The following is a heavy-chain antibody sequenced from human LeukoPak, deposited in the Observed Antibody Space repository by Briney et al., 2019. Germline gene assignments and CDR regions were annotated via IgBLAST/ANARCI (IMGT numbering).Heavy chain of an antibody. J-gene: IGHJ6*03. V-gene: IGHV4-4*07. CDR3: ARENQEYYDFWSGYSRYYYMDV. CDR2: IYTSGST. CDR1: GGSISSYY. Sequence: PSETLFLTSTVSGGSISSYYWSWIRQPAGKGLEWIGRIYTSGSTNYNPSLKSRVTMSVDTSKNQFSLKLSSVTAADTAVYYCARENQEYYDFWSGYSRYYYMDVWGKGTTVTVSS. D-gene: IGHD3-3*01.